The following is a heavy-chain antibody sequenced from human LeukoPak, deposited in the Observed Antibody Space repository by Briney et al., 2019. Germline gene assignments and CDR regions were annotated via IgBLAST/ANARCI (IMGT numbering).Heavy chain of an antibody. J-gene: IGHJ4*02. CDR1: GFTFSSYG. V-gene: IGHV3-33*01. CDR3: ARDQPGSSWLDY. D-gene: IGHD6-13*01. Sequence: GRSLRLSYAASGFTFSSYGMHWVRQAPGKGLEWVAVIWYDGSNKYYADSVKGRFTISRDNSKNTLYLQMNSLRAEDTAVYYCARDQPGSSWLDYWGQGTLVTVSS. CDR2: IWYDGSNK.